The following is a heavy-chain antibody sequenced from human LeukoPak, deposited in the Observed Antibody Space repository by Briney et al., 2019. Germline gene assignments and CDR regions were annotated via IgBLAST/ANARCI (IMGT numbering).Heavy chain of an antibody. CDR2: ISGSGGST. V-gene: IGHV3-23*01. Sequence: GGSLRLSCAASGFTFSSYAMSWVRRAPGKGLEWVSAISGSGGSTYYADSVKGRFTISRDNSKNTLYLQMNSLRAEDTAVYYCAKAGYSGYDGGDYFDYWGQGTLVTVSS. CDR3: AKAGYSGYDGGDYFDY. CDR1: GFTFSSYA. J-gene: IGHJ4*02. D-gene: IGHD5-12*01.